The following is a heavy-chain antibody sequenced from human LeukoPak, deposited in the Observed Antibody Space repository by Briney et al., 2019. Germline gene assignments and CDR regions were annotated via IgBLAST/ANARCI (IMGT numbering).Heavy chain of an antibody. V-gene: IGHV4-59*01. Sequence: KPSETLSLTCTVSGASISTYYWSWIRQSPGKGLEWIGYLFSRGSPNYNPSLKRRVTISVDTSKNHFSLTLSSVTAADTAVYCASRSSIWSGYQDTLYYFDSWGQGTLVTVSS. CDR3: ASRSSIWSGYQDTLYYFDS. D-gene: IGHD3-3*01. CDR2: LFSRGSP. CDR1: GASISTYY. J-gene: IGHJ4*02.